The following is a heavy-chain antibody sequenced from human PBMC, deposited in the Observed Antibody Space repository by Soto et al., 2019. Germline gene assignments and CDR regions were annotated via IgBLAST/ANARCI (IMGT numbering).Heavy chain of an antibody. CDR2: IYPGDSDT. Sequence: GESLKISCKGSGYSFTSYWIGWVRQMPGKGLEWMGIIYPGDSDTRYSPSFQGQVTISADKSISTAYLQWSSLKASDTAMYYCARHFLGYCRSTSCPEYYYYYMDVWGKGTTVTVSS. V-gene: IGHV5-51*01. D-gene: IGHD2-2*01. CDR3: ARHFLGYCRSTSCPEYYYYYMDV. J-gene: IGHJ6*03. CDR1: GYSFTSYW.